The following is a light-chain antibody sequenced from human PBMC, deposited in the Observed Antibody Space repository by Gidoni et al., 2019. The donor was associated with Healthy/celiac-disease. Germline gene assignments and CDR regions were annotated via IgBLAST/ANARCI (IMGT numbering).Light chain of an antibody. CDR3: QQLNNYPFT. V-gene: IGKV1-9*01. J-gene: IGKJ3*01. CDR2: SAS. CDR1: QGISYY. Sequence: IQLTQSPSSLSASVGDRVTITCRASQGISYYLAWYQQKSGTAPKLLIYSASTLQSGVPSRFSGSGSGTDFTLTISSLQPEDFATYYCQQLNNYPFTFGPGTKVHIK.